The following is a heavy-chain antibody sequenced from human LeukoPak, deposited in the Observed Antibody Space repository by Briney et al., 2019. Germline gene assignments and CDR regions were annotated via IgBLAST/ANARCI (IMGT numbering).Heavy chain of an antibody. Sequence: GGSLRLSCAASGFTFSSYWMSWVRQAPGKGLERVATIKQDGSEKDFVGSVKGRFTISRDNAKNSLYLQMNSLRAEDTALYYCARVGYYYHYWGQGTLVTVSS. CDR1: GFTFSSYW. CDR3: ARVGYYYHY. D-gene: IGHD3-22*01. CDR2: IKQDGSEK. J-gene: IGHJ4*02. V-gene: IGHV3-7*01.